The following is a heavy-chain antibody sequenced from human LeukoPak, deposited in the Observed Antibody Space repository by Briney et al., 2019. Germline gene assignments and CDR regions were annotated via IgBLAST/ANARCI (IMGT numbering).Heavy chain of an antibody. CDR1: GDSVSSNSAA. V-gene: IGHV6-1*01. J-gene: IGHJ4*02. Sequence: SQTLSLTCAISGDSVSSNSAAWNWIRQSPSRGLEWLGRTYYRSKWYNDYAVSVKSRITINPDTSKNQFSLQLNSVTPEDTAVYYCAVSYDYVWGSYRPGPFDYWGQGTLVTVSP. CDR2: TYYRSKWYN. CDR3: AVSYDYVWGSYRPGPFDY. D-gene: IGHD3-16*02.